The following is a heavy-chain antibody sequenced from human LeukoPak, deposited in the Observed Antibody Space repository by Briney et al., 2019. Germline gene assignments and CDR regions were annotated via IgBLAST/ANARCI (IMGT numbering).Heavy chain of an antibody. CDR1: GGSFSGYY. V-gene: IGHV4-34*01. D-gene: IGHD3-10*01. Sequence: PSETLSLTCAVYGGSFSGYYWSWIRQPPGKGLEWIGEINHSGSTNYNPPLKSRVTISVDTSKNQFSLKLSSVTAADTAVYYCARGRGPYTMVRGVISRYFDYWGQGTLVTVSS. CDR3: ARGRGPYTMVRGVISRYFDY. J-gene: IGHJ4*02. CDR2: INHSGST.